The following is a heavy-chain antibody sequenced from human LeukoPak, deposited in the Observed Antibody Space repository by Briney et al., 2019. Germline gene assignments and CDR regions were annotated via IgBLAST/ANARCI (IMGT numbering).Heavy chain of an antibody. CDR1: GGTFSSYA. D-gene: IGHD5-24*01. CDR2: IIPIFGTA. V-gene: IGHV1-69*13. CDR3: ARGGATLMYFDY. J-gene: IGHJ4*02. Sequence: SVKVSCKASGGTFSSYAISWVRQAPGQGLEWMGGIIPIFGTANYAQKFQGRVTITADESASTAYMELSSLRSEDTAVYYCARGGATLMYFDYWGQGTLVTVSS.